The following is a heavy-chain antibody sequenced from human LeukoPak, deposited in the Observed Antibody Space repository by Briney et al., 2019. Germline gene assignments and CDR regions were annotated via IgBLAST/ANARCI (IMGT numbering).Heavy chain of an antibody. CDR1: GFTFSSYG. CDR2: IWYDGSNK. D-gene: IGHD2-15*01. J-gene: IGHJ4*02. V-gene: IGHV3-33*06. CDR3: AKGGDIVVVVAATRFDY. Sequence: PGGSLTLSCAASGFTFSSYGMHWVRQAPGKGLEWVAVIWYDGSNKYYADSVKGRFTISRDNSKHTLYLQMNSLRAEDTAVYYCAKGGDIVVVVAATRFDYWGQGTLVTVSS.